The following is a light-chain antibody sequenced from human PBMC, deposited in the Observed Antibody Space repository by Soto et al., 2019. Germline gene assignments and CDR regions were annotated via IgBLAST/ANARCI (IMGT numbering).Light chain of an antibody. CDR3: RQYNSYWT. CDR2: EAS. Sequence: IVLTQSPATRSVSAGERLAVCCRASQSVRSNLAWYQQKPGQAPRLLIYEASTRATGVPARFSGSGSGTEFTLTISSLQSEDFATYYCRQYNSYWTFGQGTKVDIK. J-gene: IGKJ1*01. V-gene: IGKV3-15*01. CDR1: QSVRSN.